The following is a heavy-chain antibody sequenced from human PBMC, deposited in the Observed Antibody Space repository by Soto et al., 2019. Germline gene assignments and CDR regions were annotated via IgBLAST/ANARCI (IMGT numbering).Heavy chain of an antibody. CDR1: GFTVTDIY. CDR2: IYNEFT. Sequence: EVQLVESGGGLVQPGGSLRLSCVASGFTVTDIYMNWVRQAPGKGLEWVSVIYNEFTDYADSVRGRFSISTDSSKNALYLQMNSLRAEASAVYYCVREPRYCSGGSCSIMGDAFDIWGQGPMVTVSS. V-gene: IGHV3-66*01. D-gene: IGHD2-15*01. CDR3: VREPRYCSGGSCSIMGDAFDI. J-gene: IGHJ3*02.